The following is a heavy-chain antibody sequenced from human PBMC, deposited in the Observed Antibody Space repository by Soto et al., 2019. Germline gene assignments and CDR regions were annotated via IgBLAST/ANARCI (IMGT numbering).Heavy chain of an antibody. V-gene: IGHV5-51*01. CDR3: ARTVLWFGEFRYYYYGMDV. CDR2: IYPGDSDT. CDR1: GYSFTSYW. Sequence: GESLKISCKGSGYSFTSYWIGWVRQMPGKGLEWMGIIYPGDSDTRYSPSFQGQVTISADKSISTAYLQWSSLKASDTAMYYCARTVLWFGEFRYYYYGMDVWRQGTTVTVSS. J-gene: IGHJ6*02. D-gene: IGHD3-10*01.